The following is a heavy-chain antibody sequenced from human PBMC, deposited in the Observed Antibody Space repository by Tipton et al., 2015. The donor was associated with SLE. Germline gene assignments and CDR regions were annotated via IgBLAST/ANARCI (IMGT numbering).Heavy chain of an antibody. Sequence: QLVQSGPEVKKPGASVKVSCKASSYTFTSYGISWVRQAPGQGLEWMGWISGYNGNTDYAQKLQGRVGMTRDASTTTVYMELNILRSDDTAVYYCARRVEGGALPFDVWGQGTTVIVSS. V-gene: IGHV1-18*01. CDR1: SYTFTSYG. CDR3: ARRVEGGALPFDV. CDR2: ISGYNGNT. J-gene: IGHJ3*01. D-gene: IGHD3-16*01.